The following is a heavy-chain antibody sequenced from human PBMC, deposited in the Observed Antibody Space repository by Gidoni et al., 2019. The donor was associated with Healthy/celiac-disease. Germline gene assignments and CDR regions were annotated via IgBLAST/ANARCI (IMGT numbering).Heavy chain of an antibody. CDR1: GYTLTELS. V-gene: IGHV1-24*01. D-gene: IGHD3-16*02. CDR2: FDPEDGET. Sequence: QVQLVQSGAEVKKPGASVQVSCKVSGYTLTELSMHWVRQAPGKGLEWMGGFDPEDGETIYAQKFQGRVTMTEDTSTDTAYMELSSLRSEDTAVYYCATGPLITFGGVIVPNPSYYFDYWGQGTLVTVSS. J-gene: IGHJ4*02. CDR3: ATGPLITFGGVIVPNPSYYFDY.